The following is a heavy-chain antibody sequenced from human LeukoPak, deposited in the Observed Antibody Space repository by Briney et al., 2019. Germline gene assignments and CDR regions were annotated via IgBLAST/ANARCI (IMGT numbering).Heavy chain of an antibody. J-gene: IGHJ4*02. D-gene: IGHD1-26*01. Sequence: SETLSLTCTVSGGSISSYYWSWIRQPPGKGLEWIGYIYYSGSTNYNPSLKSRVTIPVDTSKNQFSLKLSSVTAADTAVYYCARTSRGSYVWFYFDYWGQGTLVTVSS. CDR1: GGSISSYY. CDR3: ARTSRGSYVWFYFDY. V-gene: IGHV4-59*01. CDR2: IYYSGST.